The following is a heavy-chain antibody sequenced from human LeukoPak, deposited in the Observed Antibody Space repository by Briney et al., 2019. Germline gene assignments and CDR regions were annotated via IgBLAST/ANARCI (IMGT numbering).Heavy chain of an antibody. D-gene: IGHD3-10*01. V-gene: IGHV3-33*01. CDR1: GFTFSSFG. CDR3: ARVDYYGSGSYYNEYYGMDV. J-gene: IGHJ6*02. Sequence: GGSLRLSCAASGFTFSSFGMHWVRQAPGKGLEWVVVIWYDGSNKYYADSVKGRFTISRDNSKNTLYLQMNSLRAEDTAVYYCARVDYYGSGSYYNEYYGMDVWGQGTTVTVSS. CDR2: IWYDGSNK.